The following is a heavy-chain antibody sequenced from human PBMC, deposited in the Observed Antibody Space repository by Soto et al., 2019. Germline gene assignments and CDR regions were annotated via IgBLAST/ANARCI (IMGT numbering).Heavy chain of an antibody. CDR3: ARAFYGSGRQYYYYGMDV. CDR1: GGSISSYY. J-gene: IGHJ6*02. V-gene: IGHV4-59*01. Sequence: PSETLSLTCTVSGGSISSYYWSWIRQPPGKGLEWIGYIYYSGSTNYNPSLKSRVTISVDTSKNQFSLKLSSVTAADTAVYYCARAFYGSGRQYYYYGMDVWGQGTTVTVSS. CDR2: IYYSGST. D-gene: IGHD3-10*01.